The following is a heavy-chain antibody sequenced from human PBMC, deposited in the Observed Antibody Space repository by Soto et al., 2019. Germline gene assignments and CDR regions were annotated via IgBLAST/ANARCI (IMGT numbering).Heavy chain of an antibody. Sequence: GASVKVSCKAPGYTFTSYDINWVRQATGQGLEWMGWMNPNSGNTGYAQKFQGRVTMTRNTSISTAYMELSSLRSDDTAVYYCARGNSNGNSVDVWGKGTTVTVSS. V-gene: IGHV1-8*01. CDR3: ARGNSNGNSVDV. CDR2: MNPNSGNT. J-gene: IGHJ6*04. D-gene: IGHD5-18*01. CDR1: GYTFTSYD.